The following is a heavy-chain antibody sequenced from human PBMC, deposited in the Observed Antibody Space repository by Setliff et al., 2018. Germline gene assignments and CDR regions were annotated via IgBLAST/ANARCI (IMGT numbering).Heavy chain of an antibody. CDR1: GYSFTSHY. Sequence: ASVKVSCRTSGYSFTSHYMHWVRQAPGQGLEWMGIVNPGGLTSSSTQKFEGRVTMTRDTSTSTVYMELNSLTSDDTALYYGARAGLAAASRKGVFDHWGQGTLVTVSS. CDR3: ARAGLAAASRKGVFDH. V-gene: IGHV1-46*01. D-gene: IGHD6-25*01. J-gene: IGHJ4*02. CDR2: VNPGGLTS.